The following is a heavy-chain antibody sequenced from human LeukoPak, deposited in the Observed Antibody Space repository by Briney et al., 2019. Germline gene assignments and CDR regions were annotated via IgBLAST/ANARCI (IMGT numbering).Heavy chain of an antibody. CDR3: ARGSGSSTYGMDV. J-gene: IGHJ6*02. D-gene: IGHD1-26*01. V-gene: IGHV1-18*01. Sequence: ASVTVSCKASGYTFTTYDISWVRQAPGQGLEWMGWISTYNGNTNYAQNLRGRVTMTTDTSTSTAYMELRSLRSDDTAVYYCARGSGSSTYGMDVWGQGTTVTVSS. CDR2: ISTYNGNT. CDR1: GYTFTTYD.